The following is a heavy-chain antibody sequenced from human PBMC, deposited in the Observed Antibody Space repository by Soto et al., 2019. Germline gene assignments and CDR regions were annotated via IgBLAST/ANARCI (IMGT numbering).Heavy chain of an antibody. CDR2: IHDSGST. J-gene: IGHJ1*01. D-gene: IGHD3-10*01. Sequence: QVQLQESGPGLVKPSQTLSLTCTVSGGSITSGDYYWSWIRQPPGKGLEWIGYIHDSGSTYYNPSLKSRVTISVDTSKNQFSLGLSSVTAADTAVYYCARGAGGSAEYFQHWGQGTLVTVSS. CDR1: GGSITSGDYY. V-gene: IGHV4-30-4*08. CDR3: ARGAGGSAEYFQH.